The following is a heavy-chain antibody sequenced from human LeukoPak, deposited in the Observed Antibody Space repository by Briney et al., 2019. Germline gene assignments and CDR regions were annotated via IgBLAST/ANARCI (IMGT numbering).Heavy chain of an antibody. V-gene: IGHV1-58*02. D-gene: IGHD3-22*01. CDR1: GYTFTGYY. Sequence: SVKVSCKASGYTFTGYYMHWVRQARGQRLEWIGWIVVGSGNTNYAQKFRERVTVTRDMSTSTAYMELSSLRSEDTAVYYCAAGSRSSDSSGYYNYWGQGTLVTVSS. CDR2: IVVGSGNT. CDR3: AAGSRSSDSSGYYNY. J-gene: IGHJ4*02.